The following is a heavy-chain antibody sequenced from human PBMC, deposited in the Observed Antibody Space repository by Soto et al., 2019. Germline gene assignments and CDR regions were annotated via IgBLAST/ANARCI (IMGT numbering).Heavy chain of an antibody. J-gene: IGHJ4*02. CDR3: ARRWGRTFDY. CDR1: GGSISSYY. D-gene: IGHD7-27*01. Sequence: SETLSLTCTVSGGSISSYYLSWIRQPPGKGLEWIGYIYYSGSTNYNPSLKSRVTISVDASKNQFSLKLSSVTAADTAVYYCARRWGRTFDYWGQGTLVTVSS. V-gene: IGHV4-59*08. CDR2: IYYSGST.